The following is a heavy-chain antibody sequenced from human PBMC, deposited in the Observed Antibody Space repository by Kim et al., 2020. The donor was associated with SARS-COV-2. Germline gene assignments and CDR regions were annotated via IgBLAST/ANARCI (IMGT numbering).Heavy chain of an antibody. CDR1: GGSINSDY. J-gene: IGHJ6*02. D-gene: IGHD1-26*01. CDR2: IDWNGKG. Sequence: SETLSLTCSVSGGSINSDYWSWIRQSPDKGLEFIGYIDWNGKGNYNPSFRSRVIISADTSKNQFSLNLTSVTAADTALYYCARGPIVNGRDGLDVWGQGTTITVSS. V-gene: IGHV4-59*01. CDR3: ARGPIVNGRDGLDV.